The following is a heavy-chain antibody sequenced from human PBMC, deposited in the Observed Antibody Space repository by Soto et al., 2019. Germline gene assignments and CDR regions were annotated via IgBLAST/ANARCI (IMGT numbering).Heavy chain of an antibody. D-gene: IGHD3-10*01. V-gene: IGHV1-69*01. CDR2: VIPILGTA. Sequence: QVQLVQSGAEVKKPGSSVKVSCTASGGSLRNSVISWVRQAPAQRLEWMGGVIPILGTANYAQKFQGRVTMTADEATSTASMDLSSPSPDDPPVHYCSRLGRVGHWGPGTLVSVSS. CDR3: SRLGRVGH. CDR1: GGSLRNSV. J-gene: IGHJ4*02.